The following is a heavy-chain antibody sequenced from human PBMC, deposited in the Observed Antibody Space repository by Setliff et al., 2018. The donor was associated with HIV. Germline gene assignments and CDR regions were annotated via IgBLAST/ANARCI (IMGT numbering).Heavy chain of an antibody. CDR3: TRKLAPGHGMDV. J-gene: IGHJ6*02. Sequence: GGSLRLSCAASGFTFTSYWMIWVRQAPGKGLEWVANINQDGSEKNYVDSVKGRFTISRDNAKNSLYLHMDSLRVEDTTVYYCTRKLAPGHGMDVWGQGTTVTVSS. D-gene: IGHD3-3*02. CDR2: INQDGSEK. V-gene: IGHV3-7*01. CDR1: GFTFTSYW.